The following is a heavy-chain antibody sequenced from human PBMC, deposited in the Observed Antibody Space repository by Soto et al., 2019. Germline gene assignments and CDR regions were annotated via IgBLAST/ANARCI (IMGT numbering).Heavy chain of an antibody. D-gene: IGHD3-3*01. J-gene: IGHJ2*01. Sequence: GYTFTSYGISWGRQAPGQGLEWMGRINPNSGGTNYAQKFQDWVIMTSDTSISAVYMELSRLTSDDTAVYYFAREISRGYNKYWYLDFWGRGTLVTVSS. V-gene: IGHV1-2*04. CDR1: GYTFTSYG. CDR2: INPNSGGT. CDR3: AREISRGYNKYWYLDF.